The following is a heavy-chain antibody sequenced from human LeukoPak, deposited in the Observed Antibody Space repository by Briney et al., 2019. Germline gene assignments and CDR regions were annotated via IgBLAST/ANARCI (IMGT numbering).Heavy chain of an antibody. D-gene: IGHD4-23*01. J-gene: IGHJ4*02. CDR3: ARRIVVTRCFDY. V-gene: IGHV4-39*01. CDR2: IYYSGST. CDR1: GGSVNSSSYY. Sequence: PSETLSLTCAVSGGSVNSSSYYWGWIRQPPGKGLEWIGSIYYSGSTYYNPSLKSRVTISVDTSKNQFSLKLSSVTAADTAVYYCARRIVVTRCFDYWGQGTLVTVSS.